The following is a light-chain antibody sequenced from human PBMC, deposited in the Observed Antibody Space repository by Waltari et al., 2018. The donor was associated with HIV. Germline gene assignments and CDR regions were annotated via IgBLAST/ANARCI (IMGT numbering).Light chain of an antibody. V-gene: IGLV2-23*02. CDR2: DVI. CDR3: CSYAGSSTYV. CDR1: SSDVGGYTH. J-gene: IGLJ1*01. Sequence: QSALTQPASVSGSPGQSITISCTGTSSDVGGYTHVSWYQQHPGKAPKLMIHDVIKRPSGVSNRFSGSKSGNTASLTISGLQAEDEADYYCCSYAGSSTYVFGTGTKVTVL.